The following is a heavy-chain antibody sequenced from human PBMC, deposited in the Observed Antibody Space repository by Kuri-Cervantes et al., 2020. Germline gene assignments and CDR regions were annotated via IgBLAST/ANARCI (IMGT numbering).Heavy chain of an antibody. D-gene: IGHD3-3*01. CDR1: GGSISSYY. CDR2: IYTSGST. CDR3: ARPGGGFFWSAYYGDGMDV. V-gene: IGHV4-4*07. Sequence: SETLSLTCTVSGGSISSYYWSWIRQPAGKGLEWIGRIYTSGSTNYNPSLKSRVTISADTSKNQFSLKLSSVTAADTAVYYCARPGGGFFWSAYYGDGMDVWGQGTTVTVSS. J-gene: IGHJ6*02.